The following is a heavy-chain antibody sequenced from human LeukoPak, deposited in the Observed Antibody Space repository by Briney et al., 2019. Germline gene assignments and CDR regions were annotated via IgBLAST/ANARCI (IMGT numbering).Heavy chain of an antibody. CDR2: ISAYNGNT. D-gene: IGHD3-10*01. CDR1: GYTFTGYY. Sequence: ASVKVSCKASGYTFTGYYMHWVRQAPGQGLEWMGWISAYNGNTNYAQKLQGRVTMTTDTSTSTAYMELRSLRSDDTAVYYCARDLRSRITMVRGVITPPNWFDPWGQGTLVTVSS. J-gene: IGHJ5*02. CDR3: ARDLRSRITMVRGVITPPNWFDP. V-gene: IGHV1-18*04.